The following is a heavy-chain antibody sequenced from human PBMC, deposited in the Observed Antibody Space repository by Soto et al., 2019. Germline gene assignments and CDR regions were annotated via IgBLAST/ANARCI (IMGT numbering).Heavy chain of an antibody. D-gene: IGHD4-17*01. CDR1: GGSFSGYY. V-gene: IGHV4-34*01. CDR3: ARRGFPTVRDAFDI. CDR2: INHSGST. Sequence: SETLSLTCAVYGGSFSGYYWSWIRQPPGKGLEWIGEINHSGSTNYNPSLKSRVTISVDTSKNQFSLKLSSVTAADTAVYYCARRGFPTVRDAFDIWGQGTMVTVSS. J-gene: IGHJ3*02.